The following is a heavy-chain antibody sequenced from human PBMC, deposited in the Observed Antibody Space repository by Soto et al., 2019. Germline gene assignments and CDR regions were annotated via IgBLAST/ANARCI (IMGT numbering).Heavy chain of an antibody. CDR1: GFTFSSYS. V-gene: IGHV3-30*18. J-gene: IGHJ6*02. CDR2: ISYDGSNK. Sequence: QVQLVESGGGVVQPGRSLSLSWAASGFTFSSYSIHWVRQAPGKGLEWVAVISYDGSNKYYADSVKGRFSISRDNSKNTLSLQMNSLRPEDTAVYYCAKGGLQYCSGGSCPYYYGLDVWGHGTTVTVSS. CDR3: AKGGLQYCSGGSCPYYYGLDV. D-gene: IGHD2-15*01.